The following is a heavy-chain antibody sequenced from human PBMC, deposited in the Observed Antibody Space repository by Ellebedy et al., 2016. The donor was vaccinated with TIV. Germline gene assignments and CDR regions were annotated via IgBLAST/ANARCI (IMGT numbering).Heavy chain of an antibody. CDR2: IYYSRST. D-gene: IGHD3-10*01. CDR3: ARHLLRDYYGSGSPNYWYFDL. J-gene: IGHJ2*01. CDR1: GDSITSFGYY. Sequence: SETLSLTXNVSGDSITSFGYYWGWIRQPPGKGLEWIGSIYYSRSTYYNPSLKSRVTISVEASKNQFSLKLSSLTAADTAVYHCARHLLRDYYGSGSPNYWYFDLWGRGTLVTVSS. V-gene: IGHV4-39*01.